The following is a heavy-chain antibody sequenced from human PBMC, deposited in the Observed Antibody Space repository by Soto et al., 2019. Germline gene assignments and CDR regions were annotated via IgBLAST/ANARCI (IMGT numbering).Heavy chain of an antibody. CDR2: IYPGDSDT. D-gene: IGHD6-6*01. CDR1: GYSFTSYW. CDR3: ARQGSLANRRDWLDP. Sequence: PGASLPISSQASGYSFTSYWIACVRQVPGKGLEWMGSIYPGDSDTRYSPSFQGQVTISADKSISTAYLQWSSLTASDTAIYYCARQGSLANRRDWLDPWGQGTLVTVSS. V-gene: IGHV5-51*01. J-gene: IGHJ5*02.